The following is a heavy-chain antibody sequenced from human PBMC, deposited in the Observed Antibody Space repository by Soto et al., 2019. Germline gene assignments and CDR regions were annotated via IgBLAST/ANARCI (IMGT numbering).Heavy chain of an antibody. CDR1: GFTFSSYG. D-gene: IGHD2-2*01. V-gene: IGHV3-33*01. CDR2: IWYDGSNK. Sequence: QVQLVESGGGVVQPGRSLRLSCAASGFTFSSYGMHWVRQAPGKGLEWVAVIWYDGSNKYYADSVKGRFTISRDNSKNTLYLQMNSLRDEDTAVYYCARDYGCSSTSCYGAFDIWGQGTMVTVSS. CDR3: ARDYGCSSTSCYGAFDI. J-gene: IGHJ3*02.